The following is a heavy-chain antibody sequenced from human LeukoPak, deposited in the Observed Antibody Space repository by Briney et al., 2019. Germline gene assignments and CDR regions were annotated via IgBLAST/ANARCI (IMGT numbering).Heavy chain of an antibody. D-gene: IGHD2/OR15-2a*01. Sequence: PSETLSLTCAVSGGSLSSSNWWSWVRQPPGKGLEWIGEIYHSGSTNYNPSLKSRVTISVDKSKNQFSLKLSSVTAADPAVYYCARDNRVTRAQGFDYWGQGTPVTVSS. V-gene: IGHV4-4*02. CDR1: GGSLSSSNW. CDR2: IYHSGST. J-gene: IGHJ4*02. CDR3: ARDNRVTRAQGFDY.